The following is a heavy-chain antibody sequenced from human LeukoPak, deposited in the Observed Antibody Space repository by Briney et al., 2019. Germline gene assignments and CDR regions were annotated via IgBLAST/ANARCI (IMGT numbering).Heavy chain of an antibody. CDR3: AKARSSWKDFDY. Sequence: PGGSLRLSCAASGFTFSSYAMSWVRQAPGKGLEWASAISGSGGSTYYADSVKGRFTISRDNSKNTPYLQMNSLRAEDTAVYYCAKARSSWKDFDYWGQGTLVTVSS. J-gene: IGHJ4*02. D-gene: IGHD6-13*01. CDR2: ISGSGGST. CDR1: GFTFSSYA. V-gene: IGHV3-23*01.